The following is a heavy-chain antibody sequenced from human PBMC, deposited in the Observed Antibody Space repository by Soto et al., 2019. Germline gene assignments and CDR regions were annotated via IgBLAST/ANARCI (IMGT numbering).Heavy chain of an antibody. Sequence: SETLSLTCTVSGDSISSGGYHWSWIRQHPGKGLEWIGYIYYSGSTYYNPSLKSRVSISVDTSKKQFSLKLTSVTAADTAVYYCARSDSSGWYGGIEYWGQGTLVTVSS. V-gene: IGHV4-31*03. CDR3: ARSDSSGWYGGIEY. J-gene: IGHJ4*02. CDR2: IYYSGST. CDR1: GDSISSGGYH. D-gene: IGHD6-19*01.